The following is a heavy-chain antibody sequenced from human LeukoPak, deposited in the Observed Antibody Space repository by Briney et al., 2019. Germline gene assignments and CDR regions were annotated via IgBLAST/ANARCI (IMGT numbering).Heavy chain of an antibody. CDR2: ISSSSYI. Sequence: GGSLRLSCAASGFTFSSYSMNWVRQAPGKGLEWVSSISSSSYIYYADSVKGRFTISRDNAKNSLYLQMNSLRAEDTAVYYCARTSYGDYDPYYLDYWGQGTLVTVSS. CDR1: GFTFSSYS. CDR3: ARTSYGDYDPYYLDY. D-gene: IGHD4-17*01. J-gene: IGHJ4*02. V-gene: IGHV3-21*01.